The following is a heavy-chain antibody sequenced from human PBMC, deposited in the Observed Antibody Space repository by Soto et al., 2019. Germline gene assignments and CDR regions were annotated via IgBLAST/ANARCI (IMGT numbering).Heavy chain of an antibody. CDR1: GFTFDDYA. CDR2: ISWNSGSK. J-gene: IGHJ4*02. CDR3: AKGGSSGWSRELDY. D-gene: IGHD6-19*01. Sequence: PGGSLRLSCAASGFTFDDYATHWVRQAPGKGLEWVSGISWNSGSKGYADSVKGRFTISRDNAKNSLYLQMNSLRAEDTALYYCAKGGSSGWSRELDYWGQGTLVTVSS. V-gene: IGHV3-9*01.